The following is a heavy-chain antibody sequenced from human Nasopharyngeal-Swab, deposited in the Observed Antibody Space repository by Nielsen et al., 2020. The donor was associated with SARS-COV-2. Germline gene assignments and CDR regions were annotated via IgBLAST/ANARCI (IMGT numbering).Heavy chain of an antibody. J-gene: IGHJ4*02. CDR2: ISYDGSNK. Sequence: GGSLRLSCAASGFTFSSYAMHWVRQAPGKGLEWVAVISYDGSNKYYADSVKGRFTISRDNSKNTLYLQMNSLRAKDTAVYYCAKGITMIVVVEGFDYWGQGTLVTVSS. D-gene: IGHD3-22*01. CDR3: AKGITMIVVVEGFDY. V-gene: IGHV3-30*04. CDR1: GFTFSSYA.